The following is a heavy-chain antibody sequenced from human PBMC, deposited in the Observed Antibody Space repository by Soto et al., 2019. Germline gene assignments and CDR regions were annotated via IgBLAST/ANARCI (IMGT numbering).Heavy chain of an antibody. D-gene: IGHD5-18*01. CDR3: AKHITIGTAMANYYYYYGMDV. J-gene: IGHJ6*02. V-gene: IGHV3-23*01. CDR1: GFTFRSYA. CDR2: ISGSGGST. Sequence: GGSLRLSCAASGFTFRSYAMSWVRQAPGKGLEWVSAISGSGGSTYYADSVKGRFTISRDNSKNTLYLQMNSLRAEDTAVYYCAKHITIGTAMANYYYYYGMDVWGQGTTVTVSS.